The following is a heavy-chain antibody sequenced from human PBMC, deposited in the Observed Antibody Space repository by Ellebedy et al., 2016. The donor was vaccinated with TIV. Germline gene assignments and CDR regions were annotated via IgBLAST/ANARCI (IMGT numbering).Heavy chain of an antibody. CDR3: ARDSASGYDYGPPDYFDY. D-gene: IGHD5-12*01. Sequence: ASVKVSCKASGYTFTSYDINWVRQATGQGLEWMGWMNHNSGNTGYAQKFQGRVTITADKSTSTAYMELSSLRSEDTAVYYGARDSASGYDYGPPDYFDYWGQGTLVTVSS. V-gene: IGHV1-8*01. CDR2: MNHNSGNT. CDR1: GYTFTSYD. J-gene: IGHJ4*02.